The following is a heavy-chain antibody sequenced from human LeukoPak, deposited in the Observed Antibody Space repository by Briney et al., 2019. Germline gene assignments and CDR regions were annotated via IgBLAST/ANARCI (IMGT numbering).Heavy chain of an antibody. J-gene: IGHJ4*02. Sequence: SETLSLTCTVSGASFSNDYWSWIRQPPGKGLEWIGNIYYRGSTSYNPSLKSRVTISVDTSKNQFSLKLNSVTAADTAVYYCARDSTSTWYHYFDYWGQGTLVTVSS. V-gene: IGHV4-59*01. CDR3: ARDSTSTWYHYFDY. CDR1: GASFSNDY. CDR2: IYYRGST. D-gene: IGHD6-13*01.